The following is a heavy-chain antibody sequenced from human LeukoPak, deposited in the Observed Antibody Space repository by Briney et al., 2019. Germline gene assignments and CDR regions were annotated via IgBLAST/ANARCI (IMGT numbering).Heavy chain of an antibody. D-gene: IGHD3-10*01. V-gene: IGHV4-34*01. CDR3: ARAGLYYYGSGKNFGTNYMDV. J-gene: IGHJ6*03. CDR1: GGSFSGYY. CDR2: INHSGST. Sequence: PSETLSLTCAVYGGSFSGYYWSWIRQPPGKGLEWIGEINHSGSTNYNPSLKSRVTISVDTSKNQFSLKLSSVTAADTAVYYCARAGLYYYGSGKNFGTNYMDVWGKGTTVTISS.